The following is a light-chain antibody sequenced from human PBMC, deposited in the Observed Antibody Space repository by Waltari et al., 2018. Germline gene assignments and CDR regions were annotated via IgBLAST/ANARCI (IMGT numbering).Light chain of an antibody. CDR1: QDISNF. CDR3: QQYEQLPLT. CDR2: DVS. V-gene: IGKV1-33*01. J-gene: IGKJ3*01. Sequence: DIQMTQSPSSLSASVGDRVTIPCQASQDISNFLNWYQQKPGKAPKLLLYDVSNLETGVPSRFSGSGSATDFTLTISSLQPEDIAKYYCQQYEQLPLTFGPGTTVDIK.